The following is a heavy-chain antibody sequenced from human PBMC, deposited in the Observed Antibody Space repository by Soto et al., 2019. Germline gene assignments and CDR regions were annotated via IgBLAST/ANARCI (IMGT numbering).Heavy chain of an antibody. D-gene: IGHD6-13*01. CDR2: INPNSGGT. CDR1: GYTFTGYY. V-gene: IGHV1-2*02. CDR3: AAYSSQELYYYYGMDV. J-gene: IGHJ6*02. Sequence: WASVKVSCKASGYTFTGYYMHWVRQAPGQGLEWMGWINPNSGGTNYAQKFQGRVTMTRDTSISTAYMELSRLRSDDTAVYYCAAYSSQELYYYYGMDVWGQGTAVTVSS.